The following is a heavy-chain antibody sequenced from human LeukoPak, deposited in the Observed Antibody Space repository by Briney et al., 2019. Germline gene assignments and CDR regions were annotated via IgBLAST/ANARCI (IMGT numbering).Heavy chain of an antibody. Sequence: SSETLSLTCTVSGGSISSYYWSWIRQPPGKGLEWIGYIYYSGNTNYNPSLKSRVTISVDTSKNQFSLKLSSVTAADTAMYYCARLLGYNWSDRGAFDIWGQGTMVTVSS. V-gene: IGHV4-59*01. CDR3: ARLLGYNWSDRGAFDI. CDR2: IYYSGNT. J-gene: IGHJ3*02. D-gene: IGHD1-20*01. CDR1: GGSISSYY.